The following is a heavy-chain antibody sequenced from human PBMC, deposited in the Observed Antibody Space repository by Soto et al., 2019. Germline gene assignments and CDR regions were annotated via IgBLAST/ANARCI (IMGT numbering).Heavy chain of an antibody. CDR2: IYYSGST. D-gene: IGHD3-10*01. CDR1: GGSISSYY. V-gene: IGHV4-59*01. J-gene: IGHJ5*02. Sequence: SETLSLTCTVSGGSISSYYWSWIRQPPGKGLEWIGYIYYSGSTNYNPSLKSRVTISVDTSKNQFSLKLSSVTAADTAVYYCARGGGYYGSGSYSWFDPWGQGTLVNVSP. CDR3: ARGGGYYGSGSYSWFDP.